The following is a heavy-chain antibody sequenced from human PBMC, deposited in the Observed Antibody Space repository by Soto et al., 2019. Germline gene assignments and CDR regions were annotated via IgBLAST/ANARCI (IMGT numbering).Heavy chain of an antibody. J-gene: IGHJ3*01. V-gene: IGHV1-18*01. CDR1: GGTFSSYA. D-gene: IGHD2-15*01. CDR3: ARARYCSGGRCQRDGAFDF. Sequence: ASVKVSCKASGGTFSSYAISWVRQAPGQGLEWMGWISAYNGNTNYAQKLQGRVTMTTDTSTSTTYMELRSLTSDDTAVYYCARARYCSGGRCQRDGAFDFWGHGTMVTVSS. CDR2: ISAYNGNT.